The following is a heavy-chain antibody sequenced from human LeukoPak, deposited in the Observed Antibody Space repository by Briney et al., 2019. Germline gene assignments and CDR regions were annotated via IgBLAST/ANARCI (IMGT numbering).Heavy chain of an antibody. CDR3: ARDLGTAMAQSDY. V-gene: IGHV1-2*02. D-gene: IGHD5-18*01. Sequence: ASVKVSCKASGYTFTGYYMHWVRQAPGQGLEWMGWINPNSGGTNYAQKFQGRVTMTRDTSISTAYMELSRLRSDDTAVYYCARDLGTAMAQSDYWGQGTLVTVSS. J-gene: IGHJ4*02. CDR1: GYTFTGYY. CDR2: INPNSGGT.